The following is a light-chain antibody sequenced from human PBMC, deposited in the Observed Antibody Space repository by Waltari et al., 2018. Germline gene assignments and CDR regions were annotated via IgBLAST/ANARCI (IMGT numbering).Light chain of an antibody. V-gene: IGKV1-39*01. CDR2: SAS. CDR3: RETYTPPWT. J-gene: IGKJ1*01. CDR1: QSVSTH. Sequence: DIQMTQSPLSLSASVGDRVTVTCRASQSVSTHLNWYQHKPGKAPELLVSSASFLETGVPSRFSAGGSGTDFNFTITAVQPEDFATYYCRETYTPPWTFGPGTRLEIK.